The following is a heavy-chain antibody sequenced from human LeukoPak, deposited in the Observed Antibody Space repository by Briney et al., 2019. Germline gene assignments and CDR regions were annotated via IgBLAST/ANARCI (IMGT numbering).Heavy chain of an antibody. D-gene: IGHD6-19*01. V-gene: IGHV3-20*01. CDR2: INWNGGST. CDR1: GFTFDDYG. J-gene: IGHJ6*02. CDR3: ARGSGWYYGMDV. Sequence: GGSLRLSCAASGFTFDDYGMSWVRQAPGKGLEWVSGINWNGGSTGYADSVKGRFTISRDNAKNSLYLQMNSLSAEDTALYHCARGSGWYYGMDVWGQGTTVTVSS.